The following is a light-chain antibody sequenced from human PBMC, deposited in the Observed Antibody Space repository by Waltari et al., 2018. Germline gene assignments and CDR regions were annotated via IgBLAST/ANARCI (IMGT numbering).Light chain of an antibody. CDR3: QQSYSNPRS. CDR1: QVICDY. Sequence: DIQMTQSPSSLSASVGDRVTITCRASQVICDYLNWYQQKPGEAPKVLIYSASKLQSGVPSRFSGSGSGTYFTLTISSLQPEDFATYFCQQSYSNPRSFGQGTKLEIK. J-gene: IGKJ2*03. CDR2: SAS. V-gene: IGKV1-39*01.